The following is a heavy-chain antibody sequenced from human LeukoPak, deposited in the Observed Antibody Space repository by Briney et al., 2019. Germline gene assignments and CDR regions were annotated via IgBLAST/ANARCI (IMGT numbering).Heavy chain of an antibody. CDR1: GGSISSGDYY. Sequence: SETLSLTCTVSGGSISSGDYYWGWIRQPPGKGLEWIGYIYYSGSTYYNPSLKSRVTISVDTSKNQFSLKLSSVTAADTAVYYCARTFLRLGELSPEMDFDYWGQGTLVTVSS. J-gene: IGHJ4*02. D-gene: IGHD3-16*02. CDR2: IYYSGST. V-gene: IGHV4-30-4*01. CDR3: ARTFLRLGELSPEMDFDY.